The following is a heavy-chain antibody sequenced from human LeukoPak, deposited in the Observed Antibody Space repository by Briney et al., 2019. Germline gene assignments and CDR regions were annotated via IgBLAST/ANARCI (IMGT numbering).Heavy chain of an antibody. Sequence: SGTLSLTCAVSGDSISSNYWWSWVRQSPGKGLEWIGEILQSGSTNYNPSLRSRVTISIDKSKNQFSLNLSSVTAADTAVYYCARESWSYASKFHYWGQGTLVTVSS. CDR1: GDSISSNYW. J-gene: IGHJ4*02. V-gene: IGHV4-4*02. D-gene: IGHD3-16*01. CDR2: ILQSGST. CDR3: ARESWSYASKFHY.